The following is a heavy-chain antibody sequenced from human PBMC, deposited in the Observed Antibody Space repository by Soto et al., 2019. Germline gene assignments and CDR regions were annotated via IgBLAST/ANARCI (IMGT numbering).Heavy chain of an antibody. CDR1: GYTFTGYY. D-gene: IGHD2-2*02. Sequence: ASVKVTCKASGYTFTGYYMHWVRQAPGQGLEWMGWINPNSGGTNYAQKFQGWVTMTRDTSISTAYMELSRLRSDDTAVYYCARDSFTLTTFMQNLYAPSGQGTPVIVSS. J-gene: IGHJ5*02. CDR2: INPNSGGT. CDR3: ARDSFTLTTFMQNLYAP. V-gene: IGHV1-2*04.